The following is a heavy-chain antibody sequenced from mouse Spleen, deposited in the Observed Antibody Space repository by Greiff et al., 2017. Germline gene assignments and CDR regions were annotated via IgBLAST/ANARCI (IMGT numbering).Heavy chain of an antibody. V-gene: IGHV5-9-3*01. J-gene: IGHJ3*01. Sequence: EVHLVESGGGLVKPGGSLKLSCAASGFTFSSYAMSWVRQTPEKRLEWVATISSGGSYTYYPDSVKGRFTISRDNAKNTLYLQMSSLRSEDTAMYYCARDVREGWFAYWGQGTLVTVSA. CDR2: ISSGGSYT. CDR1: GFTFSSYA. D-gene: IGHD3-3*01. CDR3: ARDVREGWFAY.